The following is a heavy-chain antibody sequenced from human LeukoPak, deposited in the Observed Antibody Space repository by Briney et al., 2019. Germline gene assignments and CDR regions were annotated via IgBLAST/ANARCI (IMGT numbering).Heavy chain of an antibody. CDR1: GGSISSSSYY. D-gene: IGHD6-19*01. Sequence: PSETLSLTCTVSGGSISSSSYYWGWIRQPPGKGLEWIGNINYSRNPYYNPSLKSRVTISLDNSTNHFSLKLSSVTAADKAVYYCERTAKYSSGWHAYYYYMDVWGKGTTVTVSS. CDR2: INYSRNP. J-gene: IGHJ6*03. CDR3: ERTAKYSSGWHAYYYYMDV. V-gene: IGHV4-39*07.